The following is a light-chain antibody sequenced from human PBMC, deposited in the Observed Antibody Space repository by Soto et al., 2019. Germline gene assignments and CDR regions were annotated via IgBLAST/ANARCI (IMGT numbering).Light chain of an antibody. V-gene: IGKV1-33*01. CDR3: QQYDTLPPYT. Sequence: DIQMTQSPSSLSASVGDRVTIACQANQDIGNYLNWYQQKQGKAPRLLIYDASNSEIGVPSRFSGSESGTDFNITISNLQPEDIATYYCQQYDTLPPYTFGQGTKVELK. J-gene: IGKJ2*01. CDR1: QDIGNY. CDR2: DAS.